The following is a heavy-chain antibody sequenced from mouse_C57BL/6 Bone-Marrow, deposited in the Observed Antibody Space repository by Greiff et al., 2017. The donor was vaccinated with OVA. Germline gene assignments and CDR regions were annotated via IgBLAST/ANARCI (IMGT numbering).Heavy chain of an antibody. Sequence: EVKLVESGGDLVKPGGSLKLSCAASGFTFSSYGMSWVRQTPDKRLEWVATISSGGSYTYSPDSVKGRFTISRDNAKNTLYLQMSSLKSEDTAMYYCARHYYGSSYYWGQGTTLTVSS. J-gene: IGHJ2*01. CDR1: GFTFSSYG. D-gene: IGHD1-1*01. CDR2: ISSGGSYT. CDR3: ARHYYGSSYY. V-gene: IGHV5-6*01.